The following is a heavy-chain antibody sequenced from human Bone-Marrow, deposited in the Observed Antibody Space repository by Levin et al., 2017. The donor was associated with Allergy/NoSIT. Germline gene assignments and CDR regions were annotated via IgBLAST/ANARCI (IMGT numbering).Heavy chain of an antibody. V-gene: IGHV4-39*07. J-gene: IGHJ6*02. D-gene: IGHD2/OR15-2a*01. CDR1: GGSISDDSYY. CDR2: IYYDGSA. CDR3: AGEPNSPYYYHDGLDV. Sequence: SETLSLTCTVSGGSISDDSYYWAWVRQPPGKGLEWVGSIYYDGSAYYNPSLKTRLTISVDTSKNQFSLRVNSVTAADTAVYYCAGEPNSPYYYHDGLDVWGPGTTVTVS.